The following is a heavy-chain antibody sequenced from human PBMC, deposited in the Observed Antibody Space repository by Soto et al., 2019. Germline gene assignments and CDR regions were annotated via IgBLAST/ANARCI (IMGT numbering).Heavy chain of an antibody. CDR2: IWYDGSNE. CDR1: GFIFSNFG. D-gene: IGHD6-19*01. CDR3: ARDDIPGRAVATYGMDV. Sequence: QVQLVESGGGVVQPGRSLRLSCAASGFIFSNFGMHWVRQAPGKGLEWVAVIWYDGSNEYYADSVKGRFTISKYNSKNKLYLQMNSLRAEDTAVYYCARDDIPGRAVATYGMDVWGQGTTVTVSS. V-gene: IGHV3-33*01. J-gene: IGHJ6*02.